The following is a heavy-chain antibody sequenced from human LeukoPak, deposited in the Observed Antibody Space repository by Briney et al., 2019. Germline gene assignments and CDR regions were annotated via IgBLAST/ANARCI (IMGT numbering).Heavy chain of an antibody. V-gene: IGHV3-74*01. J-gene: IGHJ1*01. CDR3: VREVGAPGSFQH. D-gene: IGHD1-26*01. CDR2: INGDGTIT. CDR1: GFTFSSNW. Sequence: GGSLRLSCAASGFTFSSNWMHWVRQAPGKGLVWVSRINGDGTITDHAESVKGRFAISRNNADNTLHLQMNSLRAEDTAVYHCVREVGAPGSFQHWGQGALVTVSS.